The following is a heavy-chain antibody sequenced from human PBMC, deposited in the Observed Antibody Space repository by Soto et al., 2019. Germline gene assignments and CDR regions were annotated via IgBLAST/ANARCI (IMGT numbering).Heavy chain of an antibody. V-gene: IGHV4-34*01. CDR1: GGSISSYY. D-gene: IGHD2-8*02. CDR3: ARDKITGLFDY. CDR2: INHSGST. Sequence: SEILSLTCTVSGGSISSYYLTWIRQPPGTGLEWIGEINHSGSTNYNPSLKSRVTISVDTSKNQFSLKLTSVTAADTAVYYCARDKITGLFDYWGQGTLVTVSS. J-gene: IGHJ4*02.